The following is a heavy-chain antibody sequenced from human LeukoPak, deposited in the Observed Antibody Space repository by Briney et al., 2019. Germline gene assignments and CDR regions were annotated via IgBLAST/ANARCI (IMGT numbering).Heavy chain of an antibody. CDR2: IKKDGSEK. CDR3: ARDGAARGSGSFGD. V-gene: IGHV3-7*01. Sequence: GGSLRLSCAASGFTFNSYWMSWVRQAPGMGLEWVANIKKDGSEKYYVDSVKGRFTISRDNAKNSLYLQMNSLRAEDTAVYFCARDGAARGSGSFGDWGQGTLVTVSS. J-gene: IGHJ4*02. D-gene: IGHD3-10*01. CDR1: GFTFNSYW.